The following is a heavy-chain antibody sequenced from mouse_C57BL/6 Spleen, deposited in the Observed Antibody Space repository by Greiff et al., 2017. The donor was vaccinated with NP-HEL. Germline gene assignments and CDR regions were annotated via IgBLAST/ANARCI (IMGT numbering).Heavy chain of an antibody. V-gene: IGHV2-2*01. CDR1: GFSLTSYG. CDR2: IWSGGST. J-gene: IGHJ2*01. D-gene: IGHD1-1*01. Sequence: VQRVESGPGLVQPSQSLSITCTVSGFSLTSYGVHWVRQSPGKGLEWLGVIWSGGSTDYNAAFISRLSISKDNSKSQVFFKMNSLQADDTAIYYCARNSGDYYGSSYVRGYFDYWGQGTTLTVSS. CDR3: ARNSGDYYGSSYVRGYFDY.